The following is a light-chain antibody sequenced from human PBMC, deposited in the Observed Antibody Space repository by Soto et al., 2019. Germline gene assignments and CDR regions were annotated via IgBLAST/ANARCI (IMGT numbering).Light chain of an antibody. Sequence: QAVLSDSASMCWSPGHSVTISCAGTSSDIGGYNYVSWYQHHPGKAPKLIIYDVSSRPSGVSHRFSGSKSGNTASLTISGLQAEDEADYYCSSFSVGSTLFGTGTKVTVL. CDR2: DVS. CDR1: SSDIGGYNY. CDR3: SSFSVGSTL. V-gene: IGLV2-14*01. J-gene: IGLJ1*01.